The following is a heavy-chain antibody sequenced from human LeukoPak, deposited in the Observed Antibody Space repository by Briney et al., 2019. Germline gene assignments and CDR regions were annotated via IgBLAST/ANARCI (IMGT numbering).Heavy chain of an antibody. CDR2: INHSGST. CDR1: GGSFSGYY. Sequence: SETLSLTCAVYGGSFSGYYWSWIRQPPGKGLEWIGEINHSGSTNYIPSLKSRVTISVDTSKNQVSLKLSSVTAADTAVYYCAREDFWRFLDYWGQGTLVTVSS. J-gene: IGHJ4*02. CDR3: AREDFWRFLDY. D-gene: IGHD3-3*01. V-gene: IGHV4-34*01.